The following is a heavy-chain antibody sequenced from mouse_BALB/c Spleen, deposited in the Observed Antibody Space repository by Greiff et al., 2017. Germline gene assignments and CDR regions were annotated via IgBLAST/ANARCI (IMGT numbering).Heavy chain of an antibody. CDR1: GYTFTSYW. J-gene: IGHJ4*01. CDR3: SSFYYAMDY. Sequence: VHVKQSGTVLARPGASVKMSCKASGYTFTSYWMHWVKQRPGQGLEWIGAIYPGNSDTSYNQKFKGKAILTAVTSTSTAYMELSSLTNEDSAVYYCSSFYYAMDYWGQGTSVTVSS. V-gene: IGHV1-5*01. CDR2: IYPGNSDT.